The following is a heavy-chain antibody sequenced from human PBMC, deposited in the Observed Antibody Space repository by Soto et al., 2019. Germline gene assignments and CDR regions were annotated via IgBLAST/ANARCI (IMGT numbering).Heavy chain of an antibody. J-gene: IGHJ6*02. CDR1: GYSFTSYW. CDR2: IHPGDSDT. CDR3: ARTLGPEVAASLEYYYFSGMDV. D-gene: IGHD2-15*01. Sequence: XESLTISCEASGYSFTSYWIGLVRQMPGKGLEWMGIIHPGDSDTKYSPSFQGQVTISVDKSITTAYLQWSSLKASDTAMYYCARTLGPEVAASLEYYYFSGMDVWGQGATVTVSS. V-gene: IGHV5-51*01.